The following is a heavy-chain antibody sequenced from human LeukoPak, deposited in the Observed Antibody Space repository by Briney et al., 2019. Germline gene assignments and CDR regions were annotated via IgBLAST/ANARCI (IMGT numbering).Heavy chain of an antibody. Sequence: GGSLRLSCAASGFTVSSNYMSWVRQAPGKGLEWVSVIYSGGSTYYADSVKGRFTISRDNSKNTLYLQMNSLRAEDTAVYYCARDPFPGGSGSYPRSDYWGQGTLVTVSS. CDR2: IYSGGST. CDR3: ARDPFPGGSGSYPRSDY. CDR1: GFTVSSNY. D-gene: IGHD1-26*01. V-gene: IGHV3-53*01. J-gene: IGHJ4*02.